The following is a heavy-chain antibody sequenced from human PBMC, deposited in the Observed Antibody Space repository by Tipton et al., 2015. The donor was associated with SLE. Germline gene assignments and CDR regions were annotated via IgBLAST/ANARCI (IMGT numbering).Heavy chain of an antibody. J-gene: IGHJ6*02. V-gene: IGHV3-21*03. CDR2: IRGSSNFL. D-gene: IGHD3-16*01. CDR3: ARDGGAATNYGMDV. CDR1: GFTFGDYA. Sequence: SLRLSCISSGFTFGDYAMSWVRQAPGKGLEWVSSIRGSSNFLYYADSVKGRFTISRDNTKNSIYLQLNSLRAEDTAVYYCARDGGAATNYGMDVWGQGTTVTVSS.